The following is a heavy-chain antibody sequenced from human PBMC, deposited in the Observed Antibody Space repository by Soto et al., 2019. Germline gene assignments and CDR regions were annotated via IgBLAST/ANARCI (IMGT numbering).Heavy chain of an antibody. D-gene: IGHD3-10*01. CDR1: AFIFKDYG. J-gene: IGHJ5*02. CDR2: VWQDGSHE. CDR3: ATDSHSGRNSNWFVP. Sequence: QVQLEASGGGVVQPGRSLRLSCAASAFIFKDYGMHWVRQAPGKGLEWVAFVWQDGSHEYYADSVKGRFTISRDNSKSTLYLQMNSLRAEDTAIYYCATDSHSGRNSNWFVPWGQGTLVTVSS. V-gene: IGHV3-33*01.